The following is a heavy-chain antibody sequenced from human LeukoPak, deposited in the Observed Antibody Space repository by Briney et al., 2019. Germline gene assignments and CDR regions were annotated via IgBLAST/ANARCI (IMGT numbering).Heavy chain of an antibody. Sequence: PSETLSLTCTVSGGSISSGDYYWSWIRQPPGKGLEWIGYIYYSGSTYYNPSLKSRVTISVDTSKNQFFLKLSSVTAADTAVYYCARAGYEYSSSSSDYWGQGTLVTVSS. J-gene: IGHJ4*02. CDR3: ARAGYEYSSSSSDY. V-gene: IGHV4-30-4*08. CDR1: GGSISSGDYY. CDR2: IYYSGST. D-gene: IGHD6-6*01.